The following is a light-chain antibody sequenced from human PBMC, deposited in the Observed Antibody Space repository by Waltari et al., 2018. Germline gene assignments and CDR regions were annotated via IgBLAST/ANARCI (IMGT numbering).Light chain of an antibody. V-gene: IGLV2-23*01. J-gene: IGLJ3*02. CDR1: SIYVGSYNL. CDR2: EDN. Sequence: QSALTQPASVSGSPGQSITISCTGASIYVGSYNLVSWYQQHPDKAPKLMIYEDNKRPSGVSTRFSGSKSGNTASLTISGLQAEDEADYYCCSYAGSGTTWVFGGGTKLTVL. CDR3: CSYAGSGTTWV.